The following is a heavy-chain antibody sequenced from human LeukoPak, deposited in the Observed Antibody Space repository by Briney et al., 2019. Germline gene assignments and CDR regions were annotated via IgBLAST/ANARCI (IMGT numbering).Heavy chain of an antibody. J-gene: IGHJ4*02. CDR2: IGTAGDT. CDR3: AKGHYDTGGYYYFDY. CDR1: GFTFSSYD. V-gene: IGHV3-13*01. Sequence: GGSLRLSCAASGFTFSSYDMHWVRQATGKGLEWVSAIGTAGDTYYPGSVKGRFTISRDNSKNTVYLQMGSLRAEDTAVYYCAKGHYDTGGYYYFDYWGQGTLVTVSS. D-gene: IGHD3-22*01.